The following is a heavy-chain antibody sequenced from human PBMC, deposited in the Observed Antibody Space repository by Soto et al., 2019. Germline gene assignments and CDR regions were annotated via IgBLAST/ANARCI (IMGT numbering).Heavy chain of an antibody. V-gene: IGHV1-2*02. J-gene: IGHJ6*02. Sequence: QVQLVQSGAEVKEPGDSVRVSCEASGYTFTAYYIHWVRQAPGQGLEWMGWINPKFGDTTYAQDFQGRVSMTRDMSISTVYMELSRLTSDATARYYCERNMDYYYGRGSGKGHGFWGQGTKVTV. CDR2: INPKFGDT. CDR1: GYTFTAYY. CDR3: ERNMDYYYGRGSGKGHGF. D-gene: IGHD3-10*02.